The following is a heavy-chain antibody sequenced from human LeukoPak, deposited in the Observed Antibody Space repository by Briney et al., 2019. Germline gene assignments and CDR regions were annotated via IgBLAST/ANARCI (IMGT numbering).Heavy chain of an antibody. Sequence: PSGTLSLTCAVSGGSISSSNWWSWVRQAPGKGLEWVSLISGSGGSTYYADVMKGRFTISRDNSKNALYLRMNSLRAEDTAVYYCAHCGSSGPFDYWGQGTLVTVSS. CDR3: AHCGSSGPFDY. CDR1: GGSISSSN. CDR2: ISGSGGST. D-gene: IGHD6-6*01. V-gene: IGHV3-23*01. J-gene: IGHJ4*02.